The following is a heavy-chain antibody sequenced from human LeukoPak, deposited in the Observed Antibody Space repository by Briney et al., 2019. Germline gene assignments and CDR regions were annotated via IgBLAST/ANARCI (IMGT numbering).Heavy chain of an antibody. V-gene: IGHV3-66*01. Sequence: GGSLRLSCAASGFTVSSNYMSWVRQAPGKGLEWVPVIYSGGSTYYADSVKGRFTISRDNSKNTLYLQMNSLRAEDTAVYYCARDSRRILPSDWGQGTLVTVSS. D-gene: IGHD2-15*01. CDR1: GFTVSSNY. CDR2: IYSGGST. CDR3: ARDSRRILPSD. J-gene: IGHJ4*02.